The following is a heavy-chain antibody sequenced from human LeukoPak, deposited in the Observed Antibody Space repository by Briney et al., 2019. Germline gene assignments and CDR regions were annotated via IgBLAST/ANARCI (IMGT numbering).Heavy chain of an antibody. Sequence: PGGSLRLSCAASGFSFRNYGMHWVRQAPGQGLEWVAVIWYDGSEKYYADSVKGRFTISRDSSKNTLYLHMNSLRSEDTAVYYCAKGLSAYWYFDLWGRGTLVTVSS. CDR2: IWYDGSEK. J-gene: IGHJ2*01. V-gene: IGHV3-33*06. CDR1: GFSFRNYG. D-gene: IGHD3-16*01. CDR3: AKGLSAYWYFDL.